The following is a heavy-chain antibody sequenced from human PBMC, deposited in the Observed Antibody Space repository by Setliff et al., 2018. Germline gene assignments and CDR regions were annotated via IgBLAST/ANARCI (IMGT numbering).Heavy chain of an antibody. CDR1: GFTFSDYY. CDR3: AKDSLEVVIALHGMDV. D-gene: IGHD2-21*01. V-gene: IGHV3-11*04. CDR2: ITNSGGTI. J-gene: IGHJ6*02. Sequence: GGSLRLSCAASGFTFSDYYMSWIRQAPGKGLEWVSYITNSGGTIYYADSVKGRFTISRDNAKNSLFLQMNSLTTEDTAVYYCAKDSLEVVIALHGMDVWGQGTTVTVSS.